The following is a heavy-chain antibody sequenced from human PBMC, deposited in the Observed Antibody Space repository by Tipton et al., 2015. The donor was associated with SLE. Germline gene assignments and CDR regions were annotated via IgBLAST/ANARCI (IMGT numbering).Heavy chain of an antibody. Sequence: TLSLTCTVSGGSISSGGYYWSWIRQPPGKGLEWIGEINHSGSTNYNPSLKSRVTISVDTPKNQFSLKLSSVTAADTAVYYCARGKGSSSWYYFDYWGQGTLVTVSS. V-gene: IGHV4-39*07. CDR1: GGSISSGGYY. J-gene: IGHJ4*02. CDR2: INHSGST. D-gene: IGHD6-13*01. CDR3: ARGKGSSSWYYFDY.